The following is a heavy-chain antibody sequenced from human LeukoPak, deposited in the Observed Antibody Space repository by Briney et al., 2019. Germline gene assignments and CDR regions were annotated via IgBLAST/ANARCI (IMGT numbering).Heavy chain of an antibody. CDR3: ARGRSSSWYGGVYFDY. Sequence: SETLSLTCAVYGGSFSSYYWSWIRQPPGKGLEWIGEINHSGSTNYNPSLKSRVTISVDTSKNQFSLKLSSVTAADTAVYYCARGRSSSWYGGVYFDYWGQGTLVTVSS. CDR2: INHSGST. CDR1: GGSFSSYY. J-gene: IGHJ4*02. V-gene: IGHV4-34*01. D-gene: IGHD6-13*01.